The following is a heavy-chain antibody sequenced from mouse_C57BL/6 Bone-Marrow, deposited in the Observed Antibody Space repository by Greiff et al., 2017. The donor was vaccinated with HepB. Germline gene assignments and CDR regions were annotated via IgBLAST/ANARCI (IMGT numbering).Heavy chain of an antibody. CDR2: INPNNGGT. Sequence: EVQLQQSGPELVKPGASVKIPCKASGYTFTDYNMDWVKQSHGKSLEWIGDINPNNGGTIYNQKFKGKATLTVDKSSSTAYMELRSLTSEDTAVYYCARGITTVVAPYWYFDVWGTGTTVTVSS. CDR3: ARGITTVVAPYWYFDV. J-gene: IGHJ1*03. D-gene: IGHD1-1*01. CDR1: GYTFTDYN. V-gene: IGHV1-18*01.